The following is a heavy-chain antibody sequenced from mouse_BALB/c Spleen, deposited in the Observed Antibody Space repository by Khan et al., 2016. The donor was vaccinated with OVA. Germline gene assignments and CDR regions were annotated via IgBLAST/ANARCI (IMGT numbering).Heavy chain of an antibody. V-gene: IGHV2-9*02. CDR3: ARFYDPYYALDY. J-gene: IGHJ4*01. CDR1: GFSLTSYG. Sequence: QVQLKQSGPGLVAPSQSLSITCTVSGFSLTSYGVHWVRQPPGKGLEWLGVIWAGGSTNYNSALMSRLSISKDNSKSQVFLKMNSLQPDDTAMYFCARFYDPYYALDYWGQGTSVTVSS. CDR2: IWAGGST. D-gene: IGHD2-3*01.